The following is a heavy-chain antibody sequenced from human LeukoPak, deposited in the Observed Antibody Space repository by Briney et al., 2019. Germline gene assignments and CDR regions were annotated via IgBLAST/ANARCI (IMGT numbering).Heavy chain of an antibody. CDR3: ARDPDYGSGSYGTYNWFDP. CDR2: ISAYSGNT. D-gene: IGHD3-10*01. CDR1: GYTFTNYS. V-gene: IGHV1-18*01. J-gene: IGHJ5*02. Sequence: ASVKVSCKASGYTFTNYSISWVRQAPGQGLEWMGWISAYSGNTHYSHKLQGRVTMTTDTSTSTGYMELRSLRSEDTAVYYCARDPDYGSGSYGTYNWFDPWGQGALVTVSS.